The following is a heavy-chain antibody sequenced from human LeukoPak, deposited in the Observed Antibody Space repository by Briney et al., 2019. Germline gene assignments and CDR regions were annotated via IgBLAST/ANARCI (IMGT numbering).Heavy chain of an antibody. CDR2: IYYSGST. CDR3: ARDDYGDATFDI. CDR1: GGSISSSSYY. V-gene: IGHV4-39*07. Sequence: SETLSLTCTVSGGSISSSSYYWGWIRQPPGKGLEWIGSIYYSGSTYYNPSLKSRVTISVDTSKNQFSLKLSSVTAADTAVYYCARDDYGDATFDIWGQGTMVTVSS. J-gene: IGHJ3*02. D-gene: IGHD4-17*01.